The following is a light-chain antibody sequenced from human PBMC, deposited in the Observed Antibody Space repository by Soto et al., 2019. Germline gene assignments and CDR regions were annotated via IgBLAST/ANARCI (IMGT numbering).Light chain of an antibody. J-gene: IGKJ5*01. CDR2: AAS. CDR1: QSISSY. Sequence: DIQMTQSPSSLSASVGDRVTITCRASQSISSYLNWYQQKPGKAPKLLIYAASSLQSGVPSRFSGSGSGTDFTLTISSLQPEDFATYYCQRPNSFPITFGQGTRLEIK. V-gene: IGKV1-39*01. CDR3: QRPNSFPIT.